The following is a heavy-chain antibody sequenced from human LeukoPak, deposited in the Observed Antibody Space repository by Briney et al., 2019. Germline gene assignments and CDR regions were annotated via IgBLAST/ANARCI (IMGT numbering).Heavy chain of an antibody. J-gene: IGHJ4*02. D-gene: IGHD6-19*01. Sequence: SGPALVNPTQTLTLTCTFSGFSPSTSGMCVSWIRQPPGKALEWLARIDWDNDKYYSTSLKTRLTISKDTSKNQVVLTMTNMDPVDTATYYCARIRKSGSGWYYFDYWGQGTLVTVSS. CDR2: IDWDNDK. V-gene: IGHV2-70*11. CDR1: GFSPSTSGMC. CDR3: ARIRKSGSGWYYFDY.